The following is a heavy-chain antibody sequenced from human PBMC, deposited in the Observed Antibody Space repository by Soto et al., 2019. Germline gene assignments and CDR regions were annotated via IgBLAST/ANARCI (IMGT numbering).Heavy chain of an antibody. V-gene: IGHV4-59*01. Sequence: PSETLSLTCTVSGGSISSYYWSWIRQPPGKGLEWIGYIYYSGSTNYNPYLKSRVTISVDTSKNQFSLKLSSVTAADTAVYYCAREEIYYDSSGYYGRYNWFDPWGQGTLVTVSS. CDR1: GGSISSYY. J-gene: IGHJ5*02. CDR2: IYYSGST. CDR3: AREEIYYDSSGYYGRYNWFDP. D-gene: IGHD3-22*01.